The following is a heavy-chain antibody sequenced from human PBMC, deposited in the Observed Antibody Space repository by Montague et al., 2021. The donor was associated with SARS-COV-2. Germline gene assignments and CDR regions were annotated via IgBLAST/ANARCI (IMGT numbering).Heavy chain of an antibody. D-gene: IGHD3-10*01. CDR1: VDCGVGEL. V-gene: IGHV4-34*01. J-gene: IGHJ4*02. Sequence: SETLSLTCAGYVDCGVGELRRRSGEHTSELQAPWRHVSRFLSASNNPSLKSRVIISVDTSKNQFSLTLSSVAAADTAVYYCARRGTSVWGVTVRAELDYWGQGILVIVSS. CDR3: ARRGTSVWGVTVRAELDY. CDR2: VSRFLSA.